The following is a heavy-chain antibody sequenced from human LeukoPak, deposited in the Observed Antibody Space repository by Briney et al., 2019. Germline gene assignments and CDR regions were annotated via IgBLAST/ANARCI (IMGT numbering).Heavy chain of an antibody. Sequence: PGGSLRLSCAASGFTFSSYAMHWVRQAPGKGLEWVANIKQDGSEKYYVDSVKGRFTISRDNAKNSLYLQMNSLRAEDTAVYYCARERWAVATFWFDPWGQGTLVTVSS. CDR2: IKQDGSEK. D-gene: IGHD5-12*01. V-gene: IGHV3-7*03. CDR3: ARERWAVATFWFDP. J-gene: IGHJ5*02. CDR1: GFTFSSYA.